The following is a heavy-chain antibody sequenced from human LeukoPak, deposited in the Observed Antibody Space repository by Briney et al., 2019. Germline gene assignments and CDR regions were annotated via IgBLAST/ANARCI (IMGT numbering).Heavy chain of an antibody. V-gene: IGHV4-39*01. CDR3: SRSHDYGGLYFYYYMDV. D-gene: IGHD4-23*01. CDR1: GRSIRSRSDY. Sequence: SQSLSLTCTVSGRSIRSRSDYWGWILQTPGKGQDWIGNLDSSGRTYYNPSLKSRVTIADGTSKNQFSLNLRSVTAADTAIYFCSRSHDYGGLYFYYYMDVWGKGTTVTVSS. CDR2: LDSSGRT. J-gene: IGHJ6*03.